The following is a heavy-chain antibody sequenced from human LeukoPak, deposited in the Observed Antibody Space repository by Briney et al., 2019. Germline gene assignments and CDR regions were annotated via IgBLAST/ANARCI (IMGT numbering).Heavy chain of an antibody. Sequence: PSETLSLTCTVSGGSISSYYWSWIRQPPGKGLEWIGYIYYSGSTNYNPSLKSRVTISVDTSKNQFSLKLSSVTAADTAVYYCARGRYYYDSSGSFDPWGQGTLVTVSS. CDR1: GGSISSYY. CDR3: ARGRYYYDSSGSFDP. V-gene: IGHV4-59*01. CDR2: IYYSGST. J-gene: IGHJ5*02. D-gene: IGHD3-22*01.